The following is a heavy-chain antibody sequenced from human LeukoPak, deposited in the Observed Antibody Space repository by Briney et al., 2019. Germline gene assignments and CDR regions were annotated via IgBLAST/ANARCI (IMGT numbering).Heavy chain of an antibody. CDR1: GFTFSSYE. V-gene: IGHV3-48*03. J-gene: IGHJ3*02. Sequence: PGGSLRLSCAASGFTFSSYEMNWVRQAPGKGLEWVSYISSSGSTIYYADSVKGRFTISRDNAKNSLYLQMNSLRAEDTALYHCARAGDYYGSGSYAFDIWGQGTMVTVSS. CDR2: ISSSGSTI. D-gene: IGHD3-10*01. CDR3: ARAGDYYGSGSYAFDI.